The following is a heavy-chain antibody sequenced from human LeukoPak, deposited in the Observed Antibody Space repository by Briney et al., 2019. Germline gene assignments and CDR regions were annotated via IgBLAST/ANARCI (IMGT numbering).Heavy chain of an antibody. CDR1: GGSISSYY. Sequence: MASETLSLTCTVSGGSISSYYWSWIRQPPGKGLEWIGYIYYSGSTNFNPSLKSRVTISVDTSKNQFSLKLSSVTAADTAVYYCARSYSGSFGSDYWGQGTLVTVSS. D-gene: IGHD1-26*01. J-gene: IGHJ4*02. CDR2: IYYSGST. CDR3: ARSYSGSFGSDY. V-gene: IGHV4-59*01.